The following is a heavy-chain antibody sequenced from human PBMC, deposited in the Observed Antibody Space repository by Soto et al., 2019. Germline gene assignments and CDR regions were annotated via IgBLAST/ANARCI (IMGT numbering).Heavy chain of an antibody. V-gene: IGHV4-31*03. D-gene: IGHD1-26*01. CDR3: AARGSYFGS. J-gene: IGHJ4*02. CDR1: GGSISSYGYY. Sequence: SETLSLTCTVSGGSISSYGYYWSWIRQHPGKGLEWIGYIHSSGRTYYNPSLESRVTISADTSKTRFSLKLTSVTAADTAVYYCAARGSYFGSWGQGTLVTVSS. CDR2: IHSSGRT.